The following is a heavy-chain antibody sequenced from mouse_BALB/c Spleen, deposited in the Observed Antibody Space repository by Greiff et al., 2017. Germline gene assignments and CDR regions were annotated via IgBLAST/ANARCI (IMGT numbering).Heavy chain of an antibody. V-gene: IGHV5-17*02. J-gene: IGHJ4*01. Sequence: DVKLVESGGGLVQPGGSRKLSCAASGFTFSSFGMHWVRQAPEKGLEWVAYISSGSSTIYYADTVKGRFTISRDNPKNTLFLQMTSLRSEDTAMYYCARSHYSYAMDYWGQGTSVTVSS. CDR1: GFTFSSFG. CDR3: ARSHYSYAMDY. CDR2: ISSGSSTI.